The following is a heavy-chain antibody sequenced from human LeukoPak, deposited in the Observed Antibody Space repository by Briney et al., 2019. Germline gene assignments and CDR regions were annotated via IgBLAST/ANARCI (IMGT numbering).Heavy chain of an antibody. CDR2: INPSGGST. V-gene: IGHV1-46*01. D-gene: IGHD4-17*01. CDR3: ARAPTVTDSWYFDL. J-gene: IGHJ2*01. CDR1: GYTFTSYY. Sequence: ASVKVSCKASGYTFTSYYMHWVRQAPGQGLEWMGIINPSGGSTSYAQKFQGRVTMTRDTSTSTVYMELSSLRAEDTALYHCARAPTVTDSWYFDLWGRGTLVTVSS.